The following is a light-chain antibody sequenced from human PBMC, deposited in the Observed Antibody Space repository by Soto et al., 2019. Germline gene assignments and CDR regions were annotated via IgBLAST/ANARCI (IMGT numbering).Light chain of an antibody. CDR2: LGS. CDR3: MQPLQSWT. J-gene: IGKJ1*01. Sequence: DIVMTQSPLSLPVTPGEPASISCRSSQSLLYSNGYNYLDWYLQKPGQSPQLLIYLGSNRASGVPDRFSGSGSGTDFTLKISRVEAEDVGVYYCMQPLQSWTFGQGTKVDIK. CDR1: QSLLYSNGYNY. V-gene: IGKV2-28*01.